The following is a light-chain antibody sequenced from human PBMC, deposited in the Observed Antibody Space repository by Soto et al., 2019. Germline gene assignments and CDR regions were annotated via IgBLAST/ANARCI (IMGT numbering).Light chain of an antibody. Sequence: EILFTQSPGTLSLSPGERATLSCRASQSVGNNYLAWYQQKPGQAPRLLIYGASNRATGIPDRFSGSGSGTDFTLPITRLEPEDFEVFYCQQYGTSEIIFGQGTRLEIK. CDR3: QQYGTSEII. CDR1: QSVGNNY. CDR2: GAS. J-gene: IGKJ5*01. V-gene: IGKV3-20*01.